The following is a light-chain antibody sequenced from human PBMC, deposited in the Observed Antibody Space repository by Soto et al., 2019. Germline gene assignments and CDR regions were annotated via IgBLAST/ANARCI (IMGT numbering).Light chain of an antibody. CDR1: QSVNRSY. Sequence: EIVLTQSPGTLSLSPGERATFSCRASQSVNRSYLVWYQQRPGQAPRLLIYGASSRATGIPDRFSGSASGADFTLTISRLEPEDFAVYYCQQVGSSPITFGQGTRLEMK. V-gene: IGKV3-20*01. J-gene: IGKJ5*01. CDR2: GAS. CDR3: QQVGSSPIT.